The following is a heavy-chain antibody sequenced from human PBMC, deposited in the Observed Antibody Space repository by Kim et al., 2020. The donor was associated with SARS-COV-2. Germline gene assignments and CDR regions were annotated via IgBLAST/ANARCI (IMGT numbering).Heavy chain of an antibody. CDR3: ARGLATIYYGMDV. V-gene: IGHV1-3*01. Sequence: YSQKFQGRVTITRDTSASTAYMELSSLRSEDTAVYYCARGLATIYYGMDVWGQGTTVTVSS. J-gene: IGHJ6*02. D-gene: IGHD5-12*01.